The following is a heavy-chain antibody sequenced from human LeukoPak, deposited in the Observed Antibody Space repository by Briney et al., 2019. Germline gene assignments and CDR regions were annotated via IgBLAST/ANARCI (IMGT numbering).Heavy chain of an antibody. D-gene: IGHD5-12*01. Sequence: SETLSLTCTVSGDSISSYFWSWIPQPAGKGLELIGRMYTSGNTIYNPSLKSRVSMSVDTSKNQLSLKVRSVTAADTAVYYCARDSGYDLSWGQGTLVTVSS. J-gene: IGHJ4*02. CDR2: MYTSGNT. CDR3: ARDSGYDLS. CDR1: GDSISSYF. V-gene: IGHV4-4*07.